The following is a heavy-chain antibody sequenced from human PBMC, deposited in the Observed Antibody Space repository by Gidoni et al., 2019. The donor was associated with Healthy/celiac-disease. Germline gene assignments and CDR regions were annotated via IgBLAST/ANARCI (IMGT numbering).Heavy chain of an antibody. CDR1: GYSFTSYR. V-gene: IGHV5-10-1*03. CDR2: VDPGNSYT. Sequence: EVQLVQSGAQVKKPAESLRIPCKGSGYSFTSYRIRWVRRMPGKGLEWMGRVDPGNSYTNYSPSFQGHVTISADKSISTAYLQWSSLKASDAAMYYCARRYLSGSYGWFDPWGQGTLVTVSS. CDR3: ARRYLSGSYGWFDP. J-gene: IGHJ5*02. D-gene: IGHD1-26*01.